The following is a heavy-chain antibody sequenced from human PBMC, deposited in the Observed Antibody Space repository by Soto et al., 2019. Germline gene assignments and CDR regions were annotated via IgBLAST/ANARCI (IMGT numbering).Heavy chain of an antibody. Sequence: GGSLRLSCAASGFTFSSYAMTWVRQAPWKGLEWVSGISGSGATTSYADSVKGRFTVSRDNSKNPLYLQMNSLRAEDTAVYYCARSLIVLVRAASSWFDPWGPRTLATVSS. J-gene: IGHJ5*02. CDR1: GFTFSSYA. CDR2: ISGSGATT. V-gene: IGHV3-23*01. D-gene: IGHD2-2*01. CDR3: ARSLIVLVRAASSWFDP.